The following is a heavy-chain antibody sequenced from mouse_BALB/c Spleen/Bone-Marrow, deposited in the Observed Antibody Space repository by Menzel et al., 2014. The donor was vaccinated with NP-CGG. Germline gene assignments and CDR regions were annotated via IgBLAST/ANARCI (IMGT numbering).Heavy chain of an antibody. Sequence: CGPELEKPGASVKISCKASGYSFTGYNMNWVKPSNGKSLEWIGNIDPYYGGTSYNQKFKGKATLTVDKSSSTAYMQLKSLTSEDAAVYYCATYGYSYWYFDVWGAGTTVTVSS. D-gene: IGHD1-1*01. CDR3: ATYGYSYWYFDV. CDR2: IDPYYGGT. J-gene: IGHJ1*01. V-gene: IGHV1-39*01. CDR1: GYSFTGYN.